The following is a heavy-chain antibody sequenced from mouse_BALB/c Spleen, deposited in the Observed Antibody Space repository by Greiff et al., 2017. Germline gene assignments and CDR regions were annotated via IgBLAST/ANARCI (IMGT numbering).Heavy chain of an antibody. CDR2: INPSNGRT. J-gene: IGHJ2*01. Sequence: QVQLQQSGAELVKPGASVKLSCKASGYTFTSYWMHWVKQRPGQGLEWIGEINPSNGRTNYNEKFKSKATLTVDKSSSTAYMQLSSLTSEDSAVYYWARGGVPYYFDYWGQGTTLTVSS. CDR3: ARGGVPYYFDY. V-gene: IGHV1S81*02. D-gene: IGHD2-14*01. CDR1: GYTFTSYW.